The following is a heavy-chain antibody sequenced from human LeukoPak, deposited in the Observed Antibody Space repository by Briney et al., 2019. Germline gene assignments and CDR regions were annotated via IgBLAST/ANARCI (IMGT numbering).Heavy chain of an antibody. V-gene: IGHV3-23*01. D-gene: IGHD1-26*01. J-gene: IGHJ4*02. CDR3: AKGHSGNYRVDY. CDR2: ISGSGGNT. Sequence: GGSLRLSCAASGFTFSSYAMSWVRQAPGKGLEWVSAISGSGGNTYYADSVRGHFTISRDNSKNTLYLQMNSLRAEDTAIYYCAKGHSGNYRVDYWGQGTLVTVSS. CDR1: GFTFSSYA.